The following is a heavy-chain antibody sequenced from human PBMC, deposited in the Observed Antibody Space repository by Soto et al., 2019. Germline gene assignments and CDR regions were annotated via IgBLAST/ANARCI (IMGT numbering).Heavy chain of an antibody. D-gene: IGHD6-13*01. J-gene: IGHJ5*02. Sequence: GGSLRLSCAASGFTFSSYSMNWVRQSPGKGLEWVSSISSSSSYIYYADSVKGRFTISRDNAKNSLYLQMNSLRAEDTAVYYCASAVAAAGSPWGQGTLVTVSS. CDR2: ISSSSSYI. CDR1: GFTFSSYS. CDR3: ASAVAAAGSP. V-gene: IGHV3-21*01.